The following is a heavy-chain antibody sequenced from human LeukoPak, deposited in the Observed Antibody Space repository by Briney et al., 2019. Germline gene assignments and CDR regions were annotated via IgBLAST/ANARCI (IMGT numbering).Heavy chain of an antibody. D-gene: IGHD5-12*01. Sequence: GGTLPLSCAASGFTFSSYGMSGVRQAPGKGLEWVSAISGSGGSTYYAASVKGRFTISRDNSKNTLYLQMNSLRAEDTAVYYCAKDKLDIVASGFDYWGQGTLVTVSS. J-gene: IGHJ4*02. V-gene: IGHV3-23*01. CDR3: AKDKLDIVASGFDY. CDR1: GFTFSSYG. CDR2: ISGSGGST.